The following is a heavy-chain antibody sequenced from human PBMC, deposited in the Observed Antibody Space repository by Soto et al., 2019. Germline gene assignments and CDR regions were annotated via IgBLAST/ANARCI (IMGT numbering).Heavy chain of an antibody. CDR1: GDTFASFG. V-gene: IGHV1-18*01. D-gene: IGHD3-10*01. Sequence: ASVNVSCKASGDTFASFGFSWVRQAPGQGLEWLGWISAYNGNTHYAQKVRDRVTLTTDTSTNTAYMELRSLTSDDTAVYYCARDQESITDRILQYWGQGTRVTV. CDR2: ISAYNGNT. J-gene: IGHJ4*02. CDR3: ARDQESITDRILQY.